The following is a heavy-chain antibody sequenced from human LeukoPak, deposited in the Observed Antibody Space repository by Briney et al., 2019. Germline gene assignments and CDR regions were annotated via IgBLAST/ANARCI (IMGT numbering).Heavy chain of an antibody. Sequence: GGSLRLSCAASGFTFSNAWMSWVRQAPGKGLEWVGRIKSKTDGGTTDYAAPVKGRFTISRDDSKNTLYLQMNSVKTEDTAVYYCNTDLEYCSGGSCYTDFDYWGQGTLVTVSS. CDR2: IKSKTDGGTT. CDR3: NTDLEYCSGGSCYTDFDY. V-gene: IGHV3-15*01. CDR1: GFTFSNAW. J-gene: IGHJ4*02. D-gene: IGHD2-15*01.